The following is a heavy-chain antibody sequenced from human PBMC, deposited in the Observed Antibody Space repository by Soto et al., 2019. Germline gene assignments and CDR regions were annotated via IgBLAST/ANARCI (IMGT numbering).Heavy chain of an antibody. CDR1: GYTFTSYD. J-gene: IGHJ6*03. CDR2: MNPNSGNT. Sequence: ASVKVSCKASGYTFTSYDINWVRQATGQGLEWMGWMNPNSGNTGYAQKFQGRVTMTRNTSISTAYMELSSLRSEDTAVYYCARAHRGVTMVRGVIARYYYYYYMDVWGKGTTVTVSS. D-gene: IGHD3-10*01. V-gene: IGHV1-8*01. CDR3: ARAHRGVTMVRGVIARYYYYYYMDV.